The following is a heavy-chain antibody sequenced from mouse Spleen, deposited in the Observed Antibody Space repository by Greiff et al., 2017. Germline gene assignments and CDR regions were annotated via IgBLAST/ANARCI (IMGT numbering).Heavy chain of an antibody. CDR1: GYTFTSYT. Sequence: VQLQQSGAELARPGASVKMSCKASGYTFTSYTMHWVKQRPGQGLEWIGYINPSSGYTKYNQKFKDKATLTADKSSSTAYMQLSSLTSEDSAVYYCAREGDSFDGFAYWGQGTLVTVSA. CDR2: INPSSGYT. V-gene: IGHV1-4*01. D-gene: IGHD1-1*01. J-gene: IGHJ3*01. CDR3: AREGDSFDGFAY.